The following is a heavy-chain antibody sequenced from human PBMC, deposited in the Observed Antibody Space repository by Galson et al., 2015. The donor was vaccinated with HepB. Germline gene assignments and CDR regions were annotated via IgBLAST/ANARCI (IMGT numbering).Heavy chain of an antibody. J-gene: IGHJ5*02. CDR3: ARAVGGPFSSSSSAVRNWFDP. Sequence: SLRLSCAGSGFTFSSSVMSWVRQAPGAGLEWVSSINTSGGTTYYTDSVKGRFTIARDNSKGTLFLQMNNLRVDDSAIYYCARAVGGPFSSSSSAVRNWFDPWGQGTLVTVSS. V-gene: IGHV3-23*01. CDR2: INTSGGTT. D-gene: IGHD6-6*01. CDR1: GFTFSSSV.